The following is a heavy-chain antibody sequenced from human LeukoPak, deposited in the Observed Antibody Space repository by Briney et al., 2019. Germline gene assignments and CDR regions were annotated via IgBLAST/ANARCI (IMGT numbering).Heavy chain of an antibody. J-gene: IGHJ5*02. CDR2: IYYSGST. Sequence: SETLSLTCTVSGGSISSYYWSWIRQPPGKGLEWIGYIYYSGSTNYNPSLKSRVTISVDTSKNQSSLKLSSVTAADTAVYYCARRVYCSSTSCYKRGNWFDPWGQGTLVTVSS. CDR3: ARRVYCSSTSCYKRGNWFDP. CDR1: GGSISSYY. D-gene: IGHD2-2*01. V-gene: IGHV4-59*01.